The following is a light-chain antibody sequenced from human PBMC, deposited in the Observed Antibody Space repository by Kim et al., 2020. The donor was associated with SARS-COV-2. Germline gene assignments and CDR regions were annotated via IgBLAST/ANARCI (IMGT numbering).Light chain of an antibody. J-gene: IGKJ5*01. CDR2: RAS. V-gene: IGKV3-15*01. Sequence: VSPGERATLSCRTSQSINGLLAWYQQRPGQGPRLLMYRASTRATGIPARFSASGSGTEFTLTISTVQSEDLAIYYCQQYNNWPITFGQGTRLEIK. CDR1: QSINGL. CDR3: QQYNNWPIT.